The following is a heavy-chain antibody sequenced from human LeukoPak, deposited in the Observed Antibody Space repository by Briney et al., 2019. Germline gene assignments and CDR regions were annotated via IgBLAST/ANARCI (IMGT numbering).Heavy chain of an antibody. CDR2: IYYSGST. V-gene: IGHV4-59*01. Sequence: PSETLSLTCTVSGGSISSYYWSWIRQPPGKGLEWIGSIYYSGSTNYNPSLKSRVTISVDTSKNHFSLKLSSVTAADTAVYCCARNPGYCSSSGCYSYAFNIWGQGTMVTVSS. J-gene: IGHJ3*02. D-gene: IGHD2-2*03. CDR3: ARNPGYCSSSGCYSYAFNI. CDR1: GGSISSYY.